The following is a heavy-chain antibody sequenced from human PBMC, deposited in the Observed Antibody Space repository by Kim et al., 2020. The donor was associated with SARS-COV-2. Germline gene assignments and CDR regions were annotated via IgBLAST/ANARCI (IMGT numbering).Heavy chain of an antibody. CDR3: ARDREDQYYFDY. J-gene: IGHJ4*02. V-gene: IGHV6-1*01. Sequence: DYAVSVKSRITITPDTAKNQFSLKLNSVTPEDTAVYYCARDREDQYYFDYWGQGTLVTVSS.